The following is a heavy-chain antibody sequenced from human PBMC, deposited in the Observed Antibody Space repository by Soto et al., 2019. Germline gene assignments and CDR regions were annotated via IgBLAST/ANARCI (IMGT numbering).Heavy chain of an antibody. CDR1: GYTFTDYF. V-gene: IGHV1-2*02. CDR2: INPKRRGT. J-gene: IGHJ5*02. Sequence: ASVKVSCKASGYTFTDYFIHWVRQAPGQGFEWMGWINPKRRGTTYAQKFQGRVTMTRDTSNSTAYMELRGLRSDDTAIYYCARVTLTAGNWFDPWGQGTLVTVSS. CDR3: ARVTLTAGNWFDP.